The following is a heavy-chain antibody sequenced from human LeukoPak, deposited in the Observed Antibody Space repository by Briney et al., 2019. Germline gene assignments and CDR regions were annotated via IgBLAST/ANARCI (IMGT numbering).Heavy chain of an antibody. CDR1: GYTFTSHD. J-gene: IGHJ4*02. CDR2: MNPNSGNT. CDR3: ARGYSPSTRTTGNDY. V-gene: IGHV1-8*01. D-gene: IGHD1-1*01. Sequence: ASVKVSCKASGYTFTSHDINWVRQATGQWLEWMGCMNPNSGNTGYAQKFQGRVTKTRDTSINTAYMELHGLRSEDTAVYYCARGYSPSTRTTGNDYWGQGTLVTVSS.